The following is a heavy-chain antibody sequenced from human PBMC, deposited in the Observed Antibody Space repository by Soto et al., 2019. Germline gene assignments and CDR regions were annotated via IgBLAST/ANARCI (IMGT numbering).Heavy chain of an antibody. CDR1: GGSISSYY. V-gene: IGHV4-59*08. J-gene: IGHJ4*02. CDR2: IYYSGST. CDR3: ARRWGRTFDY. D-gene: IGHD7-27*01. Sequence: TSETLSLTCTVSGGSISSYYWSWIRQPPGKGLEWIGYIYYSGSTNYNPSLKSRVTISVDTSKNQFSLKLSSVTAADTAVYYCARRWGRTFDYWAQGTLVTVSS.